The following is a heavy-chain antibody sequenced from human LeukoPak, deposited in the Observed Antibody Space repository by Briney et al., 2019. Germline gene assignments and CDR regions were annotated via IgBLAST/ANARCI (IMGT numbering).Heavy chain of an antibody. V-gene: IGHV3-15*01. CDR3: TTDRYYDNSELQFQH. D-gene: IGHD3-22*01. Sequence: GGSLRLSCAASGFTLNNAWMSRVRQAPGKGLEWLGRIKRETDGGTIDYAAPVKGRFTISRDDSRNTLYLQMDSLKIEDTAVYYCTTDRYYDNSELQFQHWGQGTLVTVSS. J-gene: IGHJ1*01. CDR1: GFTLNNAW. CDR2: IKRETDGGTI.